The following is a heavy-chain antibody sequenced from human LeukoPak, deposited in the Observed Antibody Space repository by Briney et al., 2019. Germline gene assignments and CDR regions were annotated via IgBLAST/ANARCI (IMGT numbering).Heavy chain of an antibody. V-gene: IGHV4-4*07. CDR1: GGSISSYY. J-gene: IGHJ4*02. Sequence: PSETLSLTCTVSGGSISSYYWSWIRQPAGKGLEWIGRIYTSGSTNYNPSLKSRVTMSVDTSKNQFSLKLSSVTAADTAVYYCARHYARRMVVAATTMFDYWGQGTLVTVSS. CDR2: IYTSGST. CDR3: ARHYARRMVVAATTMFDY. D-gene: IGHD2-15*01.